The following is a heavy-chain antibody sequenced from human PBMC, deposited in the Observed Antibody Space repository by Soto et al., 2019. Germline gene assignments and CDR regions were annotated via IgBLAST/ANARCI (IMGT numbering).Heavy chain of an antibody. CDR1: GGTFSSYT. CDR2: IIPILGIA. J-gene: IGHJ3*02. CDR3: ARDLGYCTNGVCYDAFDI. D-gene: IGHD2-8*01. V-gene: IGHV1-69*08. Sequence: QVQLVQSGAEVKKPGSSVKVSCKASGGTFSSYTISWVRQAPGQGLEWMGRIIPILGIANYAQKFQGRVTSTADKSTSTAYMELSSLRSEDTAVYYCARDLGYCTNGVCYDAFDIWGQGTMVTVSS.